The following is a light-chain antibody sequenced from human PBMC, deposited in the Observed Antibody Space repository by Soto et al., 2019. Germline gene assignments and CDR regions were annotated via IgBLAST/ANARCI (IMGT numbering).Light chain of an antibody. V-gene: IGKV3-20*01. CDR2: DAS. CDR1: QSVSSSY. CDR3: QQYGSSPLFT. Sequence: EIVLTQSPGTLSLSPGERATLSCRASQSVSSSYLAWYQQKPGQAPRLLIYDASSSATGIPDRFSGSGSGKDFSVTISRLEHEDVSVYYCQQYGSSPLFTFGTGTNVYIK. J-gene: IGKJ3*01.